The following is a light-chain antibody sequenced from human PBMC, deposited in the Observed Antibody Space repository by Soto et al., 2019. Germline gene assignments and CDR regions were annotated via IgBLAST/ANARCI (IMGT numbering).Light chain of an antibody. CDR2: DVS. J-gene: IGLJ3*02. CDR1: SSDVGGYNY. V-gene: IGLV2-11*01. Sequence: QSALTQPRSVSGSPGQSVTISCTGTSSDVGGYNYVSWYQQHPGKAPKLMIYDVSKRPSGVPDRFSGSKSGNTASLTISGLQAEDEADYYCCSYAGSYTWVFGGGTKLTFL. CDR3: CSYAGSYTWV.